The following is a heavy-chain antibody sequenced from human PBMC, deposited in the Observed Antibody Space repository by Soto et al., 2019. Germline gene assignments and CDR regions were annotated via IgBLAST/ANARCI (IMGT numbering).Heavy chain of an antibody. D-gene: IGHD1-26*01. V-gene: IGHV4-4*02. CDR3: TRQGGSGDSDY. J-gene: IGHJ4*02. CDR1: GGSISSGNW. CDR2: IYHSWNT. Sequence: QVQLQESGPGLVKPSGTLSLTCAVSGGSISSGNWWSWVRQPPGKGQEWIGEIYHSWNTNYNPSLKSRVTISVAKSKNQFSLKLTSVTAADTAVYYCTRQGGSGDSDYWGQGTLVTVSS.